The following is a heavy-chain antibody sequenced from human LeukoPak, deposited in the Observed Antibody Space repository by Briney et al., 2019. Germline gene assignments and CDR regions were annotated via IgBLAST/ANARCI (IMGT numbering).Heavy chain of an antibody. CDR1: GYTLTELS. Sequence: ASVKVSCKVSGYTLTELSMHWVRQAPGKGLEWMGGFDPEDGETIYAQKFQGRVTMTEDTSTDTAYMELSSLRSEDTAVYYCATSGIAAAGTELDYWGQGTLVIVSS. V-gene: IGHV1-24*01. CDR3: ATSGIAAAGTELDY. J-gene: IGHJ4*02. D-gene: IGHD6-13*01. CDR2: FDPEDGET.